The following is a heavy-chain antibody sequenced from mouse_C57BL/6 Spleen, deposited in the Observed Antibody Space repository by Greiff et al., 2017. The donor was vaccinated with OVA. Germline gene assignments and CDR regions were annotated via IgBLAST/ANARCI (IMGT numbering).Heavy chain of an antibody. D-gene: IGHD2-3*01. V-gene: IGHV7-3*01. Sequence: EVQLVESGGGLVQPGGSLSLSCAASGFTFTDYYMSWVRQPPGKALEWLGFIRNKANGYTPEYSASVKGRFTISRDNSQSILYLQMNALRAEDSATYYCARSAYDGYPFAYWGQGTLVTVSA. CDR3: ARSAYDGYPFAY. CDR1: GFTFTDYY. CDR2: IRNKANGYTP. J-gene: IGHJ3*01.